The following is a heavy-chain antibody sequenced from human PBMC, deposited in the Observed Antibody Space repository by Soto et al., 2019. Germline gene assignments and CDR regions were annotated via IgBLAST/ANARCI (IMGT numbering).Heavy chain of an antibody. CDR2: IYYSGST. J-gene: IGHJ4*02. Sequence: SETLSLTCTVSGGSISSYYWSWIRQPPGKGLEWIGYIYYSGSTNYNPSLKSRVTISVDTSKNQFSLKLSSVTAADTAVYYCARIKRWLQAPDYWGQGTLVTVSS. CDR1: GGSISSYY. V-gene: IGHV4-59*12. CDR3: ARIKRWLQAPDY. D-gene: IGHD5-12*01.